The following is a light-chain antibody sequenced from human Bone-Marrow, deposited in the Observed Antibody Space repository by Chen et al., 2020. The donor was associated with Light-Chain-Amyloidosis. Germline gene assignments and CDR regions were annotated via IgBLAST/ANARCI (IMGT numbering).Light chain of an antibody. Sequence: QSALTQPASVSGSPGQSITISVTGTSSYVGGYNYVSWYQQHPGKAPKLMIYDVSNRPSGVSNRFSGSKSGNTASLTISGLQAEDEADYFCSSYTSSNTQVFGTGTKVTVL. V-gene: IGLV2-14*01. CDR2: DVS. CDR1: SSYVGGYNY. J-gene: IGLJ1*01. CDR3: SSYTSSNTQV.